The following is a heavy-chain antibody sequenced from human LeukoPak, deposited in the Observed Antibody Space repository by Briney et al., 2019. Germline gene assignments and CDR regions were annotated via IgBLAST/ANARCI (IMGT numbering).Heavy chain of an antibody. CDR1: GFTFSSYA. J-gene: IGHJ4*02. D-gene: IGHD3-22*01. CDR3: TRQSLYYYESSGYYY. V-gene: IGHV3-30-3*01. Sequence: GRSLRLSCAASGFTFSSYAMHWVRQAPGKGLEWVAVISYDGSNKYYADSVKGRFTISRDNAKNSLYLQMNSLRAEDTAVYYCTRQSLYYYESSGYYYWGQGTLVTVSS. CDR2: ISYDGSNK.